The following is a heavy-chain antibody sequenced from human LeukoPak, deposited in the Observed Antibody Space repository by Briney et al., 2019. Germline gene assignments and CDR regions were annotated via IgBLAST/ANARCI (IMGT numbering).Heavy chain of an antibody. CDR2: IYSDGITT. D-gene: IGHD4-17*01. CDR1: GFTFSSYW. J-gene: IGHJ4*02. Sequence: GGSLRLSCAASGFTFSSYWMHWVRQAPGKGLVWVSRIYSDGITTNYADSVKGRFTISRDNAKNTLHLQMNSLRAEDTAVYYCARENYGDYYFDYWGQGTLVTVSS. CDR3: ARENYGDYYFDY. V-gene: IGHV3-74*01.